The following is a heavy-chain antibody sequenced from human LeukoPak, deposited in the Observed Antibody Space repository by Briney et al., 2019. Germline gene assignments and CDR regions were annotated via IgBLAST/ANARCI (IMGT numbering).Heavy chain of an antibody. CDR3: ARQQTYGIVRDTAFDI. CDR1: GFIFSNYP. D-gene: IGHD2-21*01. V-gene: IGHV3-30-3*01. Sequence: GGSLRLSCAVSGFIFSNYPMHWVRQAPGKGLEWVAAISYDGSNKYYADSVKGRFTISRDNSKNTLYVQINSLRAEDTAVYYCARQQTYGIVRDTAFDIWGQGTKVTIYS. J-gene: IGHJ3*02. CDR2: ISYDGSNK.